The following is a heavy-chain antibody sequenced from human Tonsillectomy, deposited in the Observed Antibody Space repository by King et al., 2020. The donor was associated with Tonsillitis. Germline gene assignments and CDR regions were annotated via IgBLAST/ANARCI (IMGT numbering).Heavy chain of an antibody. J-gene: IGHJ3*02. CDR2: ISGSGGST. CDR3: AKGKAAAGTGGALDI. D-gene: IGHD6-13*01. V-gene: IGHV3-23*04. CDR1: GFTFSSYA. Sequence: VQLVESGGGLVQPGGSLRLSCAASGFTFSSYAMSWVRQAPGKELEWVSGISGSGGSTYYADSVKGRLTISRDNSKNTLYLQMYSLRAEDTAVYYCAKGKAAAGTGGALDIWGQGTMVTVSS.